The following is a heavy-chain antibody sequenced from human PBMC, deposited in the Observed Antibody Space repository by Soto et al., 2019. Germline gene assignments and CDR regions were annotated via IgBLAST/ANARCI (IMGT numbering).Heavy chain of an antibody. CDR3: ARDDGSGWYFAFDI. Sequence: GGSLRLSCAASGFTVSSNYMSWVRQAPGKGLEWVSVIYSGGSTYYADSVKGRFTISRDNSKNTLYLQMNSLRAEDTAVYYCARDDGSGWYFAFDIWGQGTMVTVSS. J-gene: IGHJ3*02. CDR2: IYSGGST. D-gene: IGHD6-19*01. V-gene: IGHV3-53*01. CDR1: GFTVSSNY.